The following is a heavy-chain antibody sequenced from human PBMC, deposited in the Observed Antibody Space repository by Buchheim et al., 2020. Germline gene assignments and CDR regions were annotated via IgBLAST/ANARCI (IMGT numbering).Heavy chain of an antibody. D-gene: IGHD3-22*01. Sequence: QVQLVESGGGVVQPGRSLRLSCAASGFTFSSYAMHWVRQAPGKGLEWVAVISYDGSNKYYADSVKGRFTLSRDNSKNTLYLQMNSLRAEDTAVYYCARDDQVNAHSSGYYCYYYGMDVWGQGTT. CDR3: ARDDQVNAHSSGYYCYYYGMDV. CDR2: ISYDGSNK. CDR1: GFTFSSYA. J-gene: IGHJ6*02. V-gene: IGHV3-30-3*01.